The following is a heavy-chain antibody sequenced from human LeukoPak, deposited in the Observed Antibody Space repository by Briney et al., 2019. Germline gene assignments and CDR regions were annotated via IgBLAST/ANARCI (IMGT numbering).Heavy chain of an antibody. CDR1: GGSISSYY. J-gene: IGHJ4*02. V-gene: IGHV4-59*08. CDR2: IYYSGST. CDR3: ARQSFSGDFDY. D-gene: IGHD3-3*02. Sequence: SETLSLTCTVSGGSISSYYWSWIRQPPGKGLEWIGYIYYSGSTNYNPSLKSRVTISVDTSKNQFSLNLISVTAADTALYYCARQSFSGDFDYWGQGILVTVSS.